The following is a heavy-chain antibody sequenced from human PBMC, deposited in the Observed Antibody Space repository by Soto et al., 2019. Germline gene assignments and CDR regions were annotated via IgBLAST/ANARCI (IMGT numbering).Heavy chain of an antibody. Sequence: EVQLVESGGGLVQPGGSLRLSCAGSGFSFSSYWLTWVRQAPGKGLEWVANINRDGSEKYYVDSVKGRFTISRDNGKNSLYLQMNSLRAEDTAVYYCTRDSGGGGQGALVTVSS. J-gene: IGHJ4*02. V-gene: IGHV3-7*04. D-gene: IGHD3-10*01. CDR2: INRDGSEK. CDR3: TRDSGG. CDR1: GFSFSSYW.